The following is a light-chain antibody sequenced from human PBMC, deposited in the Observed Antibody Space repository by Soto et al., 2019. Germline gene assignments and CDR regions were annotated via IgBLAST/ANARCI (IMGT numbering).Light chain of an antibody. V-gene: IGLV2-14*01. CDR2: DVS. CDR3: SSYTGSSTL. J-gene: IGLJ2*01. Sequence: QSALTQPASVSGSPGQSITISCTGTSSDVGAYNYVSWYQQHPGKAPKLTIYDVSNRPSGVSNRFSGSKSGNTASLTISGLQAEDEADYYCSSYTGSSTLFGGGTQLTVL. CDR1: SSDVGAYNY.